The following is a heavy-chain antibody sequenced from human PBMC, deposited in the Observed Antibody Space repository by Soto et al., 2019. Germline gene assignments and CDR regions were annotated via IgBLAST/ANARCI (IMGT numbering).Heavy chain of an antibody. CDR2: IGGSGGST. CDR3: AKGRNYGSAFDI. CDR1: GFTFSSYA. D-gene: IGHD1-7*01. J-gene: IGHJ3*02. V-gene: IGHV3-23*01. Sequence: GGSLRLSCAASGFTFSSYAMSWVRQAPGKGLEWVSAIGGSGGSTYYADSVKGRFTISRDNSKNTLYLQMNSLRAEDTAVYYCAKGRNYGSAFDIWGQGTMVTVSS.